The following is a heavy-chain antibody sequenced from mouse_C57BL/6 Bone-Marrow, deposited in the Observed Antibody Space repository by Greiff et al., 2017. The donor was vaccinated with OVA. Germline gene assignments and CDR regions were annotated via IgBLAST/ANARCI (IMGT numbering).Heavy chain of an antibody. J-gene: IGHJ1*03. CDR2: IYPGSGNT. V-gene: IGHV1-66*01. Sequence: QVHVKQSGPELVKPGASVKISCKASGYSFTSYYIHWVKQRPGQGLEWIGWIYPGSGNTKYNEKFKGKATLTADTSSSTAYMQLSSLTSEDSAVYYCARGYGSRRDWYFDVWGTGTTVTVSS. CDR1: GYSFTSYY. D-gene: IGHD1-1*01. CDR3: ARGYGSRRDWYFDV.